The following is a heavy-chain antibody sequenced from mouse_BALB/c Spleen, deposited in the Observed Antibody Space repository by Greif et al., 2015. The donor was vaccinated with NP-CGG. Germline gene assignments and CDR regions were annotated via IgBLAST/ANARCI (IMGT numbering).Heavy chain of an antibody. Sequence: VQLQQSGAELVRSGASVKLSCTASGFNIKDYYMHWVKQRPEQGLEWIGWIDPENGDTEYAPKFQGKATMTADTSSNTAYLQLISLTSEDTAVYYCNANYGSSWGYWGQGTTLTVSS. CDR2: IDPENGDT. CDR1: GFNIKDYY. CDR3: NANYGSSWGY. J-gene: IGHJ2*01. D-gene: IGHD1-1*01. V-gene: IGHV14-4*02.